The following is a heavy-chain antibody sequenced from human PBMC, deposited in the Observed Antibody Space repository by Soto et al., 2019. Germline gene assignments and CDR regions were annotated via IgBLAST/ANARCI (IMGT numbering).Heavy chain of an antibody. J-gene: IGHJ4*02. CDR3: PSAGLEPFDY. D-gene: IGHD1-1*01. V-gene: IGHV3-74*01. Sequence: GGSLRLSCAASGFTFRNYWMHWVRQAPGKGLVWVSRINDYGDRINYADSVEGRFTISRDDAKSELYLQMKNLRADDTAVYYCPSAGLEPFDYWGQGALVTVSS. CDR1: GFTFRNYW. CDR2: INDYGDRI.